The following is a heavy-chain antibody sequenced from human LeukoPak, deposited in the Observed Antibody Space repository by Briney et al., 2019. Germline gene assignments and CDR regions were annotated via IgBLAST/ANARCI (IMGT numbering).Heavy chain of an antibody. CDR1: GFTFSSYA. J-gene: IGHJ4*02. CDR3: ARSSQWLTEQLGDY. D-gene: IGHD1-1*01. Sequence: GGSLRLSCAASGFTFSSYAMSWVRQAPGKGLEWVSAISGSGGSTYYADSVKGRFTISRDNSKNTLYLQMNSLRAEDTALYYCARSSQWLTEQLGDYWGQGTLVTVSS. V-gene: IGHV3-23*01. CDR2: ISGSGGST.